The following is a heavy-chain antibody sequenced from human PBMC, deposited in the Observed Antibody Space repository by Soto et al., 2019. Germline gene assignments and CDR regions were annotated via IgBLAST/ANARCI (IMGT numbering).Heavy chain of an antibody. CDR2: ISSSSSYI. CDR1: GFTFSSYS. CDR3: AGGVGSSSWYGGFYYYYYGMDV. V-gene: IGHV3-21*01. J-gene: IGHJ6*02. Sequence: EVQLVESGGGLVKPGGSLRLSCAASGFTFSSYSMNWVRQAPGKGLEWVSSISSSSSYIYYADSVKGRFTISRDNAKNSLYRQMNSLRAEVTAVYSGAGGVGSSSWYGGFYYYYYGMDVWGQGTTVTVSS. D-gene: IGHD6-13*01.